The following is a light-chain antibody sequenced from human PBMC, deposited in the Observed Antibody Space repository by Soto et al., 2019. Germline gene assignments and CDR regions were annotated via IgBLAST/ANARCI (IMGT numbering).Light chain of an antibody. Sequence: EIVMTQSPATLSVSPGERATLSCRACQSVSSNLAWYQQTPGQTPKLLIYVASTRATGIPARFSGSGSGTEFTLTISSLQSEDFAVYYCQQYNVWPLTFGGGTKVEFK. CDR3: QQYNVWPLT. CDR1: QSVSSN. CDR2: VAS. J-gene: IGKJ4*01. V-gene: IGKV3-15*01.